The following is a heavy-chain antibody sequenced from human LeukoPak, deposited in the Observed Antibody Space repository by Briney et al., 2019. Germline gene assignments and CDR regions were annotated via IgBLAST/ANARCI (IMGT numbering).Heavy chain of an antibody. V-gene: IGHV4-39*01. CDR1: GGSISSSSYY. D-gene: IGHD7-27*01. CDR2: IYYSGST. CDR3: ARHRSPLGSFHH. J-gene: IGHJ1*01. Sequence: SETLSLTCTVSGGSISSSSYYWGWIRQPPGEGLEWIGSIYYSGSTYYNPSLKSRVTISVDTSKNQFSLKLSSVNAADTAMYYCARHRSPLGSFHHWGQGTLVTVSS.